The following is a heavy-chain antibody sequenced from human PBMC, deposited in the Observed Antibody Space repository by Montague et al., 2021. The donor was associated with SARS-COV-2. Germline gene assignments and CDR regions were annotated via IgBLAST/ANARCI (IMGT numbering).Heavy chain of an antibody. CDR2: VDRSGTA. CDR3: ARGRDSGTYFGTKYYFQYGLDV. D-gene: IGHD3-10*01. J-gene: IGHJ6*02. V-gene: IGHV4-34*01. CDR1: DGSVSAYF. Sequence: SETPSLTCDFSDGSVSAYFWSWVRQLPGKGLEWIGQVDRSGTAHYSPSLQSRLTLSVDTSNNQVSLNLTSVTATDTATYYCARGRDSGTYFGTKYYFQYGLDVWGQGTTVTVSS.